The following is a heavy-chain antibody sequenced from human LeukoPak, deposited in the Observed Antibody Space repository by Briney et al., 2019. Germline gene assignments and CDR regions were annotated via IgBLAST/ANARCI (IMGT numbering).Heavy chain of an antibody. CDR1: GFTFSSYS. V-gene: IGHV3-53*01. CDR2: IYSGGST. D-gene: IGHD6-13*01. Sequence: GGSLRLSCAASGFTFSSYSMSWVRQAPGKGLEWVSVIYSGGSTYYADSVKGRFTISRDNSKNTLYLQMNSLRAEDTAVYYCARDTVPGIAAAVWGQGTTVTVS. J-gene: IGHJ6*02. CDR3: ARDTVPGIAAAV.